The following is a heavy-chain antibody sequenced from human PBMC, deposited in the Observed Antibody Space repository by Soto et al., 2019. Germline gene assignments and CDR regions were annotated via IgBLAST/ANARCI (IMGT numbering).Heavy chain of an antibody. V-gene: IGHV5-51*01. Sequence: GESLKISCKVSGYSFTSYWIGWVRQMPGKGLEWMGIIYPGDSDTRYSPSFQGQVTISADKSISTAYLQWSSLKASDTAMYYCARVMSDYYYGMDVWGQGTTVTVSS. J-gene: IGHJ6*02. CDR1: GYSFTSYW. CDR2: IYPGDSDT. CDR3: ARVMSDYYYGMDV.